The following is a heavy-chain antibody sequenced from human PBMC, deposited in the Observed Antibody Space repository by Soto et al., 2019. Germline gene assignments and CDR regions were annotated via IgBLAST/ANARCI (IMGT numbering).Heavy chain of an antibody. Sequence: GASVKVSCKASGYTLTKYSIHWVRQAPGQRLEWMGWINAGNGNTKYSQKFQGRVTITRDTSASTAYMELSSLRSEDTAVYYCARDILFDYWGQGTLVTVSS. J-gene: IGHJ4*02. D-gene: IGHD2-15*01. CDR2: INAGNGNT. CDR3: ARDILFDY. CDR1: GYTLTKYS. V-gene: IGHV1-3*01.